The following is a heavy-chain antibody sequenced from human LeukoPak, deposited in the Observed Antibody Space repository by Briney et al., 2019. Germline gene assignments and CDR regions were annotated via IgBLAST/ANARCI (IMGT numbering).Heavy chain of an antibody. CDR2: VFRTGRT. Sequence: SQTLSLTCTVSGGSTNTGGYFWSWIRQPPGKGLEWIGYVFRTGRTSYNPSLDSRVTISLDRSRNQFSLRLTSVTAADSAMYYCATEGQCGFTTCPGLQFWGQGILVGVSS. D-gene: IGHD2-2*01. V-gene: IGHV4-30-2*01. J-gene: IGHJ4*02. CDR1: GGSTNTGGYF. CDR3: ATEGQCGFTTCPGLQF.